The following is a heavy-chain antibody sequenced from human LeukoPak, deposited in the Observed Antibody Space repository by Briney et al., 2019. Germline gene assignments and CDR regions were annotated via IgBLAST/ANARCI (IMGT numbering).Heavy chain of an antibody. CDR1: GGSISSSSYY. CDR3: ARQSLTPGLDY. D-gene: IGHD1-14*01. Sequence: SQTLSLTCTVSGGSISSSSYYWSWIRQPPGKGLECVGTIHHSGRTYYNPSLKGRVTISVDTSKNQFSLKLSSVTAADTAVYYCARQSLTPGLDYWGQGTLVSVSS. CDR2: IHHSGRT. J-gene: IGHJ4*02. V-gene: IGHV4-39*07.